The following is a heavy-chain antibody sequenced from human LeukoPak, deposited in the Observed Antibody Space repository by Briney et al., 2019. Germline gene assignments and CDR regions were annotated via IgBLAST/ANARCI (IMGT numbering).Heavy chain of an antibody. Sequence: GASVKVSCKSSGYTFIGHYIHWVRQAPGQGLDWMGWINPNSGKTNYPQKFQGRVTMTRDTSISSAYMELSRLRSDDTAVYYCARVRDNYGMDVWGQGTTVTVSS. CDR1: GYTFIGHY. D-gene: IGHD5-24*01. V-gene: IGHV1-2*02. CDR3: ARVRDNYGMDV. CDR2: INPNSGKT. J-gene: IGHJ6*02.